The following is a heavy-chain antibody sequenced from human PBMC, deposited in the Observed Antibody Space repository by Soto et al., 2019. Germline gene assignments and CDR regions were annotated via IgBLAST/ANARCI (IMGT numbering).Heavy chain of an antibody. V-gene: IGHV1-69*12. CDR2: IIPIFGTA. CDR1: GGTFSSYA. CDR3: ARGDYDSSGYYYYFDY. D-gene: IGHD3-22*01. Sequence: QVQLVQSGAEVKKPGSSVKVSCKASGGTFSSYAISWVRQAPGLGLEWMGGIIPIFGTANYAQKFQGRVTITADDSPSTAYMELSSLRSEDTAVYYCARGDYDSSGYYYYFDYWGKGTLVTVSS. J-gene: IGHJ4*02.